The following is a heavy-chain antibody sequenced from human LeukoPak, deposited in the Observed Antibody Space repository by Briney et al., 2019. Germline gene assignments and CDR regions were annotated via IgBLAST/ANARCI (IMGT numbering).Heavy chain of an antibody. D-gene: IGHD3-16*01. V-gene: IGHV4-59*01. CDR2: IVYSGST. CDR3: ARAVITFGAAVAKGFDC. Sequence: PSETLSLTCTVSGGSFSTYYWSWIRQPPGKGLEWIGYIVYSGSTDYNPSLKSRVTMSLDTSKNQFSLNLNSVTAADTAVYYCARAVITFGAAVAKGFDCWGQGTLVTVSS. J-gene: IGHJ4*02. CDR1: GGSFSTYY.